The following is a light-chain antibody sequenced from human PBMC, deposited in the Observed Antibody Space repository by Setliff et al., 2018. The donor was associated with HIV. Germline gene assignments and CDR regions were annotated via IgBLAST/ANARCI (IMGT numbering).Light chain of an antibody. J-gene: IGLJ1*01. CDR2: DVR. CDR1: SRDVGGYNY. Sequence: QSALTQPASVSGSPGQSITISCTGTSRDVGGYNYVSWYQQHPGKAPKLMIYDVRNRPSGVSSRFSGSKSGNTASLTISGLQAEDEADYYCSSYAISNTLPFGTGTKVTVL. V-gene: IGLV2-14*03. CDR3: SSYAISNTLP.